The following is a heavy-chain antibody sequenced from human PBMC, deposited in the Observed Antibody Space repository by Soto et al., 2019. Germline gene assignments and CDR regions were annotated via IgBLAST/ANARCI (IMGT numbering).Heavy chain of an antibody. J-gene: IGHJ4*02. V-gene: IGHV3-21*01. CDR1: GFTFSSYT. D-gene: IGHD6-19*01. CDR2: ISSDSSYI. Sequence: EVQLVESGGGVVKPGGSLRLSCAASGFTFSSYTMNWVRQAPGKGLEWVSSISSDSSYIYYADSVKGRFTISRDNAKNSLFLQMNSLRAEDMAVYYCARDPGAGNSYSGQGTLVTVSS. CDR3: ARDPGAGNSY.